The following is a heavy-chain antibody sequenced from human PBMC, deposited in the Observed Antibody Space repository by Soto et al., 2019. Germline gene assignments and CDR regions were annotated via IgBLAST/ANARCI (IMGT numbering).Heavy chain of an antibody. D-gene: IGHD3-10*01. V-gene: IGHV3-48*01. CDR3: ARDYGSGSFYKFFQL. Sequence: GGSLRLSCAASGFIFRRYNMNWVRQAPGKGLEWVSYISSSSSTIYHADSVKGRFTISRDNAKNSLYLQMNSLRAEDTAVYYCARDYGSGSFYKFFQLWGQGTLVTVSS. CDR1: GFIFRRYN. J-gene: IGHJ1*01. CDR2: ISSSSSTI.